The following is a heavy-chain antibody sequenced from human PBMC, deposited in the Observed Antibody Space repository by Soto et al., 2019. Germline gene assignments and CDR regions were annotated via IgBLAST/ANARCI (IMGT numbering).Heavy chain of an antibody. V-gene: IGHV4-31*01. CDR2: IYYSGST. J-gene: IGHJ5*02. Sequence: QVQLQESGPGLVKPSQTLSLTCTVSGGSISSGGYYWSWIRQHPGKGLEWIGYIYYSGSTDYNPSPNSVFTLEVDTSKNPCARMLGSVTAADTAVDYCAVDGAGHSGGYSWFDPWGQGTLDTVSS. D-gene: IGHD1-26*01. CDR1: GGSISSGGYY. CDR3: AVDGAGHSGGYSWFDP.